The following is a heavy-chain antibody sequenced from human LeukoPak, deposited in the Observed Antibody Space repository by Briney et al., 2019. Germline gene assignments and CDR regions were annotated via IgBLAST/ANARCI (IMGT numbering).Heavy chain of an antibody. CDR1: GGSIGSSSYY. Sequence: SETLSLTCTVSGGSIGSSSYYWGWIRQPPGKGLEWIGSIYYSGSTYYNPSLKSRVTISVDTSKNQFSLKLSSVTAADTAVYYCARPISSGYYPFDSWGQGTLVTVSS. D-gene: IGHD3-22*01. J-gene: IGHJ4*02. CDR2: IYYSGST. CDR3: ARPISSGYYPFDS. V-gene: IGHV4-39*01.